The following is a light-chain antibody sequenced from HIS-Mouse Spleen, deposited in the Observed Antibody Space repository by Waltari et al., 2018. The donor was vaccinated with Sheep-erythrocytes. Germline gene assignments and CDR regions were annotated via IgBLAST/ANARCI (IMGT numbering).Light chain of an antibody. Sequence: QSALTPPASVSGSPGQSITISCPGTSSDAGGVNYFSWYQQHPGKAPKLMIYDVSNRPSGVSNRFSGSKSGNTASLTISGLQAEDEADYYCSSYTSSSTKVFGGGTKLTVL. J-gene: IGLJ3*02. CDR2: DVS. V-gene: IGLV2-14*03. CDR1: SSDAGGVNY. CDR3: SSYTSSSTKV.